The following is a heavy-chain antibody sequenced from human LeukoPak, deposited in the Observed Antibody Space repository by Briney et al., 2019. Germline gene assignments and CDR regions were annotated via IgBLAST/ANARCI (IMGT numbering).Heavy chain of an antibody. D-gene: IGHD3-3*01. CDR3: VRHNGRGGSTMGAFDS. CDR1: AASISSSSHH. J-gene: IGHJ5*01. V-gene: IGHV4-39*01. CDR2: IYSGRTI. Sequence: PSETLSLTCTISAASISSSSHHWGWIRQSPGKGLEWIGSIYSGRTIYYSPSLNSRVTISVVTSKDQFILQLNSVTAADTAVYYCVRHNGRGGSTMGAFDSWGQGSLVTVSS.